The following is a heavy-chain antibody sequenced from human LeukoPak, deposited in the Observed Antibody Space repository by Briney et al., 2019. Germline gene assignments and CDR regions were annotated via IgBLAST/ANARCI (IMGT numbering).Heavy chain of an antibody. J-gene: IGHJ6*03. V-gene: IGHV4-59*01. CDR3: AREGTDQYYYYYMDV. CDR2: IYYSGST. CDR1: GGSISSYY. D-gene: IGHD3-10*01. Sequence: SEPLSLTCTVSGGSISSYYWSWIRQPPGKGLKWIGYIYYSGSTNYNPSLKSRVTISLDTSKNQFSLKLSSVTAADTAVYYCAREGTDQYYYYYMDVWGKGTTVTVSS.